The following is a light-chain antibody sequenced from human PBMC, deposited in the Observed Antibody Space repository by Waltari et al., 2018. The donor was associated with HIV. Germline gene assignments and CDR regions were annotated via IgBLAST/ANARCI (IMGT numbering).Light chain of an antibody. CDR1: SSDIGGYNY. V-gene: IGLV2-14*03. Sequence: QSALTQPASVSGSPGQSIPISCTGTSSDIGGYNYVSWYQQHPGTAPKLMIYDVSNRPSGVSNRFSGSKSGNTASLTISGLQAEDEADYYCSSYRSGCIWVFGGGTKLTVL. CDR3: SSYRSGCIWV. J-gene: IGLJ3*02. CDR2: DVS.